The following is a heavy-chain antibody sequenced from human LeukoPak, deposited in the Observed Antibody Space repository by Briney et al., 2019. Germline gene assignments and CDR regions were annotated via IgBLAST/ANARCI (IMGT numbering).Heavy chain of an antibody. CDR1: GFSLSTSGVG. V-gene: IGHV2-5*02. Sequence: SGPTLVKPTQTLTLTCTFSGFSLSTSGVGVAWTLHPQGKALEWLALIYWDDDKRYSPSLKSRLTITKDTSKNQVVLTMTNMDPVDTATYYCARSYGSGSYRDYWGQGTLVTVSS. CDR2: IYWDDDK. CDR3: ARSYGSGSYRDY. J-gene: IGHJ4*02. D-gene: IGHD3-10*01.